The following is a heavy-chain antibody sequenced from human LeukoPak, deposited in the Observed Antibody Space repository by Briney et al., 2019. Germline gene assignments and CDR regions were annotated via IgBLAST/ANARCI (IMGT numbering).Heavy chain of an antibody. Sequence: PSGTLSLTCTVSGGSISSGSYYWSWIRQPAGKGLEWIGRIYTSGSTNYNPSLKSRVTISVDTSKNQFSLKLSSVTAADTAVYYCARGQRTMVRGVIPYWSQGTLVTVSS. V-gene: IGHV4-61*02. J-gene: IGHJ4*02. CDR2: IYTSGST. CDR3: ARGQRTMVRGVIPY. D-gene: IGHD3-10*01. CDR1: GGSISSGSYY.